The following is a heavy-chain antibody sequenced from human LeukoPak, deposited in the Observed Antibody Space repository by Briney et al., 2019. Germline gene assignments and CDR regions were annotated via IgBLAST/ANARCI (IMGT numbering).Heavy chain of an antibody. CDR2: ISAYNGNT. CDR1: GYTFTSYG. Sequence: ASVKVSCKASGYTFTSYGISWVRQAPGQGLEWMGWISAYNGNTNYAQKLQGRVTMTTDTSTSTAYMELRSLRSDDTAVYSCARPIAVAGTPSWFDYWGQGTLVTVSS. V-gene: IGHV1-18*01. D-gene: IGHD6-19*01. CDR3: ARPIAVAGTPSWFDY. J-gene: IGHJ4*02.